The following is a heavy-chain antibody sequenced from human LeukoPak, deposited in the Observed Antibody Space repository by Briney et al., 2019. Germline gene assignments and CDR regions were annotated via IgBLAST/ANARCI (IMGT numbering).Heavy chain of an antibody. CDR2: IYYSGST. CDR1: GGSISSSSYY. Sequence: SETLSLTCTVSGGSISSSSYYWGWIRQPPGKGLEWIGSIYYSGSTYYNPSLKSRVTISVDTSKNQFSLKLSSVTAADTAVYYCARQRRQWLVPDAFDIWGQGTMVTVSS. J-gene: IGHJ3*02. D-gene: IGHD6-19*01. CDR3: ARQRRQWLVPDAFDI. V-gene: IGHV4-39*01.